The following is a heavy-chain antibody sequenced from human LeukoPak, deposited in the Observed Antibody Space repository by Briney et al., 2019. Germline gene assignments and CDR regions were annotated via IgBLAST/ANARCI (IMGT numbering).Heavy chain of an antibody. V-gene: IGHV4-59*08. CDR3: ARHPFATPFDH. CDR2: VFYTGDT. CDR1: GASISSFY. J-gene: IGHJ4*02. Sequence: PSETLSLTCAVSGASISSFYWSWIRQPPGKGLGWIGYVFYTGDTNYNPSLKSRVTVSLDTFKSQVSLSLTSVTAADTAVYYCARHPFATPFDHWGRGTLVTVSS.